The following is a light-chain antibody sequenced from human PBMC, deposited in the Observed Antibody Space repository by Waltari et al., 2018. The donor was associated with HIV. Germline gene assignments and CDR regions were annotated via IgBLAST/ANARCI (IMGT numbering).Light chain of an antibody. J-gene: IGKJ5*01. V-gene: IGKV3-15*01. CDR1: QSVRSS. CDR2: STS. Sequence: EIVMTQSPATLSVSPGERATLSCRASQSVRSSVACYQQRPGQAPRLLIYSTSIRATGIPARFSGSGSETEFTLTISNLQSEDFAVYYCQQHSNWPLSITFGQGTRLQIK. CDR3: QQHSNWPLSIT.